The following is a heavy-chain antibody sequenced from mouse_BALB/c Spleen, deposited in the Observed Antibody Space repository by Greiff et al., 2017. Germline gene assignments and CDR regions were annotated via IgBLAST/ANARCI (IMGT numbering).Heavy chain of an antibody. CDR1: GFNIKDTY. V-gene: IGHV14-3*02. CDR2: IDPANGNT. D-gene: IGHD2-3*01. Sequence: VQLQQSGAELVKPGASVKLSCTASGFNIKDTYMHWVKQRPEQGLEWIGRIDPANGNTKYDPKFQGKATITADTSSNTAYLQLSSLTSEDTAVYYCARTDGYTYAMDDWGQGTSVTVSS. CDR3: ARTDGYTYAMDD. J-gene: IGHJ4*01.